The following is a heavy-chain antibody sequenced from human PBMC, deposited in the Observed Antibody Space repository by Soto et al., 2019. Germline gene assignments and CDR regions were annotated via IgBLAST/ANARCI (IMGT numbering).Heavy chain of an antibody. Sequence: QVQLQESGPGLVKPSETLSLTCTVSGGSISSYYWSWIRQPPGKGLECIGYIYYSGSTNYNPSLKSRVTISVDTSKNPFSLKLTSVTAADTAVYYCARDSYGDSLDYWGRGTLVTVSS. J-gene: IGHJ4*02. CDR2: IYYSGST. CDR3: ARDSYGDSLDY. CDR1: GGSISSYY. V-gene: IGHV4-59*01. D-gene: IGHD4-17*01.